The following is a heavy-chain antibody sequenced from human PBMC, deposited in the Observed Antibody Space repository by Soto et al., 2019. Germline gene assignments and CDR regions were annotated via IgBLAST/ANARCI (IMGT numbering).Heavy chain of an antibody. D-gene: IGHD2-15*01. CDR3: ARTTETRYCSGGSCYGFYYYYYYMDV. CDR2: ISSSSSTI. CDR1: GFTFSSYS. Sequence: GGSLRLSCAASGFTFSSYSMNWVRQAPGKGLEWVSYISSSSSTIYYADSVKGRCTISRDNAKNSLYLQMNSLRAEDTAVYYCARTTETRYCSGGSCYGFYYYYYYMDVWGKGTTVTVSS. J-gene: IGHJ6*03. V-gene: IGHV3-48*01.